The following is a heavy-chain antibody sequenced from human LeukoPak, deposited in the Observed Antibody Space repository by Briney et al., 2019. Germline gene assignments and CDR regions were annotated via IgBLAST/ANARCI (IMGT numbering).Heavy chain of an antibody. CDR1: GYTFTSYD. J-gene: IGHJ5*02. CDR3: ARDMWQQFDWFDP. CDR2: INPNTGDT. D-gene: IGHD6-13*01. V-gene: IGHV1-2*02. Sequence: ASVKVSCKASGYTFTSYDINWVRQAPGQGLEWMGWINPNTGDTNSAERFQGRVTMTRDSSISTAYLELSRLTSDDTAVYYCARDMWQQFDWFDPWGQGTLVTVSS.